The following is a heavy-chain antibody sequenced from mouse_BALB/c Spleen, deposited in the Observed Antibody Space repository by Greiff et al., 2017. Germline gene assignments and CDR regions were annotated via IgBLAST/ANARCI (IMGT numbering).Heavy chain of an antibody. CDR2: ILPGSGST. D-gene: IGHD2-3*01. V-gene: IGHV1-9*01. J-gene: IGHJ1*01. CDR3: ARYPSYDGYWYFDV. Sequence: QVQLKQSGAELMKPGASVKISCKATGYTFSSYWIEWVKQRPGHGLEWIGEILPGSGSTNYNEKFKGKATFTADTSSNTAYMQLSSLTSEDSAVYYCARYPSYDGYWYFDVWGAGTTVTVSS. CDR1: GYTFSSYW.